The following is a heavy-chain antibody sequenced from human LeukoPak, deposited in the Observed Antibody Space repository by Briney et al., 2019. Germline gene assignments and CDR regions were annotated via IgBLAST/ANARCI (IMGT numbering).Heavy chain of an antibody. V-gene: IGHV1-69*05. D-gene: IGHD2-2*01. CDR3: ARENTGYCSSTSCYEFSY. J-gene: IGHJ4*02. Sequence: ASVKVSCKASGGTFSSYAISWVRQAPGQGLEWMGGIIPIFGAANYAQKFQGRVTITTDESTSTAYMELSSLRSEDTAVYYCARENTGYCSSTSCYEFSYWGQGTLVTVSS. CDR2: IIPIFGAA. CDR1: GGTFSSYA.